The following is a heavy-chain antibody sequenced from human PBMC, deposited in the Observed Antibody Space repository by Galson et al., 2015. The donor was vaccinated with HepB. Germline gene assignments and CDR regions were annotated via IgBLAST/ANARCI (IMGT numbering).Heavy chain of an antibody. V-gene: IGHV3-33*01. D-gene: IGHD6-13*01. CDR3: ARDTSSSRRYWYFDL. CDR2: IWYDGSNK. J-gene: IGHJ2*01. CDR1: GFTFSSYG. Sequence: SLRLSCAASGFTFSSYGMHWVRQAPGKGLEWVAVIWYDGSNKYYADSVKGRFTISRDNSKNTLYLQMNSLRAEDTAVYYCARDTSSSRRYWYFDLWGRGTLVTVSS.